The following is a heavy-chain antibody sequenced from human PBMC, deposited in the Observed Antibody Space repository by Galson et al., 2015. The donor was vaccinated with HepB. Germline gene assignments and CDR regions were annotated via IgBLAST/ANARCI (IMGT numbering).Heavy chain of an antibody. CDR2: TYYRSQWSN. CDR3: AKSIHLGRGFDS. CDR1: GDSVSSNSVG. V-gene: IGHV6-1*01. D-gene: IGHD7-27*01. J-gene: IGHJ4*02. Sequence: CAISGDSVSSNSVGWSWIRQSPSRGLEWLGRTYYRSQWSNDYAVSVKSRITIYADASKNQVSLQLKSVTPEDTAVYYCAKSIHLGRGFDSWGQGTLVTVSS.